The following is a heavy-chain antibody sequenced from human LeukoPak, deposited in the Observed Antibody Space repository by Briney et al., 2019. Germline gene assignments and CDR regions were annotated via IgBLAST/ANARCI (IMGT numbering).Heavy chain of an antibody. CDR2: IKEDGSKI. Sequence: GGSLRLSCAASGFTFSSYWMHWVRQAPGKGLEWVANIKEDGSKIYYVDSVKGRFTISRDNTKSSLYLQMNSLRAEDTAVYYCARGGWLYFDYWGQGTLVTVSS. D-gene: IGHD6-19*01. CDR1: GFTFSSYW. J-gene: IGHJ4*02. CDR3: ARGGWLYFDY. V-gene: IGHV3-7*04.